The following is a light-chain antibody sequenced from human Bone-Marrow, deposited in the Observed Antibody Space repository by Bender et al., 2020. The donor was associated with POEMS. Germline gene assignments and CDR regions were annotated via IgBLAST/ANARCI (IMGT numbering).Light chain of an antibody. CDR2: EVS. CDR3: SSWDDSLNAVV. V-gene: IGLV2-23*02. Sequence: QSALTQPASVSGSPGQSITISCTGTSSDVGSYNLVSWYQQYPGKAPKLMIYEVSKRPSEVPDRFSGSRSGTSASLAISGLQSDDEADYSCSSWDDSLNAVVFGGGTRLTVL. J-gene: IGLJ2*01. CDR1: SSDVGSYNL.